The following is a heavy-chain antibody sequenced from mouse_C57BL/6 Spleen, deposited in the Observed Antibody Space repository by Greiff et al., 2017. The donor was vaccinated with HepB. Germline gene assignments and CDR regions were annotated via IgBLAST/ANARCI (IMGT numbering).Heavy chain of an antibody. Sequence: VQLQQPGAELVRPGTSVKLSCKASGYTFTSYWMHWVKQRPGQGLEWIGVIDPSDSYTNYNQKFKGKATLTVDTSSSTAYMQLSSLTSEDSAVYYCARESHWYFDVWGTGTTVTVSS. CDR3: ARESHWYFDV. CDR1: GYTFTSYW. J-gene: IGHJ1*03. CDR2: IDPSDSYT. V-gene: IGHV1-59*01.